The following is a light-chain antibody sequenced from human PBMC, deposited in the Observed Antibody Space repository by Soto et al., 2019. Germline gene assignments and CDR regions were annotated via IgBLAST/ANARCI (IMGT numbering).Light chain of an antibody. V-gene: IGKV3-20*01. Sequence: EIVLTQSPGTLSLSPGERATLSCTASQSVSNNYLAWYQQKPGQAPRLLIYGASSRATGIPDRFSGSVSGTDLTLTISRLEPEDFAVYYCQQYGRSPSTFCGGTKVDIK. CDR3: QQYGRSPST. CDR2: GAS. CDR1: QSVSNNY. J-gene: IGKJ4*01.